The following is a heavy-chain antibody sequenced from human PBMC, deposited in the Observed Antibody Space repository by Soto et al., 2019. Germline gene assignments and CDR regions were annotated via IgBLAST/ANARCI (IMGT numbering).Heavy chain of an antibody. V-gene: IGHV3-30-3*01. CDR2: ISHDGSNE. D-gene: IGHD2-2*01. CDR1: EFTFSNYA. CDR3: ARGGSCSSSNCYLVDYGMDV. Sequence: HPGGSLRLSCAASEFTFSNYAMHWVRQAPGKGLEWVTAISHDGSNEYYADSVKGRFTVSRDNSRNTMYLQMSSLRAEDTAVYYCARGGSCSSSNCYLVDYGMDVWGQGTTVTVSS. J-gene: IGHJ6*02.